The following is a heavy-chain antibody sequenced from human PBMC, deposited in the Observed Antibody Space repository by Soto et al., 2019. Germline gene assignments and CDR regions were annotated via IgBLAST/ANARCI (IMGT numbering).Heavy chain of an antibody. CDR2: IDGTGTST. CDR1: GLTFSSYA. CDR3: AKRLFAIVVVGGYDI. D-gene: IGHD5-12*01. V-gene: IGHV3-23*01. Sequence: GGSLRLSCVGSGLTFSSYAMGWVRQAPGKGLEWVSGIDGTGTSTYYAESVKGRFTISRDNSKNTLYLQMNSLRVEDTAVYYCAKRLFAIVVVGGYDIWGQGTMVTVSS. J-gene: IGHJ3*02.